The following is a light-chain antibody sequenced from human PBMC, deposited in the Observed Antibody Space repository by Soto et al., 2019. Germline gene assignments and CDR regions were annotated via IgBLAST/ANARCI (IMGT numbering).Light chain of an antibody. J-gene: IGLJ2*01. CDR2: GNN. CDR1: GYNVGAGND. Sequence: QSVLTQPPSVSGAPGQTITISCTGSGYNVGAGNDVHWYQQLPGRAPKLLIYGNNNRPSGVPDRFSGSKSGTSVSLAITGRRGGEEGDYHCRSYDGGLTNAVFGGGTKVTVL. V-gene: IGLV1-40*01. CDR3: RSYDGGLTNAV.